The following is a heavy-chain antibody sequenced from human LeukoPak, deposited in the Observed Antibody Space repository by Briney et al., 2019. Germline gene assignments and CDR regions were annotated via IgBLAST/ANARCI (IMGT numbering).Heavy chain of an antibody. J-gene: IGHJ4*02. CDR1: GFTFSSYW. CDR3: ARRLTAVAGMFDY. Sequence: GGSLRLSCAASGFTFSSYWMSWVRQAPGKGPEWVANIKKDGSEKYFVGSVKGRFTISRDNAKNSLYLQMNSLRAEDTAVYYCARRLTAVAGMFDYWGQGTLVTVSS. D-gene: IGHD6-19*01. CDR2: IKKDGSEK. V-gene: IGHV3-7*01.